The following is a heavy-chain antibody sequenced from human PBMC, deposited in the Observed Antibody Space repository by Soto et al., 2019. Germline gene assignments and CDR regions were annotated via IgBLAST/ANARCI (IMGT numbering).Heavy chain of an antibody. D-gene: IGHD3-10*01. CDR2: IIPMFGTA. Sequence: QVQLVQSGAEVKKPGSSVKVSCKASGGTFSSYTITWVRQAPGQGLEWMGGIIPMFGTANYAQKFQGRLTITADESTSTAYMELSSLRSDDTAIYYCARAFRVPGGGEVWGQGTTVTVYS. CDR3: ARAFRVPGGGEV. V-gene: IGHV1-69*01. CDR1: GGTFSSYT. J-gene: IGHJ6*02.